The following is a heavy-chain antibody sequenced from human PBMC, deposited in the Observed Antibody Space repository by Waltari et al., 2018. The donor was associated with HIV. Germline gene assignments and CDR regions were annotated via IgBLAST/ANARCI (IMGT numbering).Heavy chain of an antibody. D-gene: IGHD3-22*01. CDR2: ISSSSNSK. CDR3: ARVDDNYYDSSLTLDY. V-gene: IGHV3-21*01. J-gene: IGHJ4*02. CDR1: GFTFSSYS. Sequence: EVQLVESGGGLVKPGGSLRLSCAASGFTFSSYSLHWVRQAPGKGLEWVSSISSSSNSKYYADSVKGRFTISRDNAKNSLYLQMNSLRAEDTAVYYCARVDDNYYDSSLTLDYWGQGTLVTVSS.